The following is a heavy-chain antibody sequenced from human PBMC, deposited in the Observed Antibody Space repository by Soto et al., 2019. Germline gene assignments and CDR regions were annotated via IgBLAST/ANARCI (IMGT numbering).Heavy chain of an antibody. CDR1: GFSLSNARIG. D-gene: IGHD3-16*01. CDR2: IFSNDEK. CDR3: ARIVMRGWFDP. J-gene: IGHJ5*02. V-gene: IGHV2-26*01. Sequence: QGTLKESGPVLVKPTETLTLTCTVSGFSLSNARIGVSWIRRPPGKALEWLANIFSNDEKAYSTFLKGRPTIYKDTSKSQMVLTMTNMDPVDTATDYCARIVMRGWFDPWGQGTLVTVSS.